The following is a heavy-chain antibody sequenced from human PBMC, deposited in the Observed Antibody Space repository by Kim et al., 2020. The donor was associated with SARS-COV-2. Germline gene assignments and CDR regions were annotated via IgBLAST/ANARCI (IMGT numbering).Heavy chain of an antibody. CDR3: ARSGITIFGVAAEWDFAI. D-gene: IGHD3-3*01. CDR2: INHSGST. CDR1: GGSFSGYY. Sequence: SETLSLTCAVYGGSFSGYYWSWIRQPPGKGLEWIGEINHSGSTNYNPSLKSRVTISVDTSKNQFSLKLSSVTAADTAVYYCARSGITIFGVAAEWDFAIWGQETMVTVSS. J-gene: IGHJ3*02. V-gene: IGHV4-34*01.